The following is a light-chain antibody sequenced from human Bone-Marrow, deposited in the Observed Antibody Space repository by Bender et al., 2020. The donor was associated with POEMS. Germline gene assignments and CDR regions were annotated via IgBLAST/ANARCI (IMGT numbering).Light chain of an antibody. CDR1: SSDLGDYTY. V-gene: IGLV2-14*01. J-gene: IGLJ3*02. CDR3: QSYDNSLGGWV. Sequence: HSALTQPASLSGSPGQSITISCTGTSSDLGDYTYVSWYQQHPGKAPKLMIFDVSNRPSGVSNRFSGSKSGTSASLAITGLQAEDEGDYYCQSYDNSLGGWVFGGGTKLTVL. CDR2: DVS.